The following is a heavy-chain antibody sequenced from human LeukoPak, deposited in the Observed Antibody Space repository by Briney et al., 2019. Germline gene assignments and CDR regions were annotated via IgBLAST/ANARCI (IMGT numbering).Heavy chain of an antibody. D-gene: IGHD2-2*01. V-gene: IGHV4-39*01. Sequence: SETLSLTCTVSGDSISSRRYYWGWIRQPPGKWLEWIGKIYYGRNYKWNSSLKSRGTISVDTSKNQFSLNLSSVTAADTAVYYCATQRSSWHYLEYWGQGTLVTVSS. J-gene: IGHJ4*02. CDR3: ATQRSSWHYLEY. CDR2: IYYGRNY. CDR1: GDSISSRRYY.